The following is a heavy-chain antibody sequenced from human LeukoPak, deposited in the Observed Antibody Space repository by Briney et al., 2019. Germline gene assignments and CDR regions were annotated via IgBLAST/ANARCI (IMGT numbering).Heavy chain of an antibody. CDR2: INHSGST. J-gene: IGHJ4*02. Sequence: PSETLPLTCAVYGGSFSGYYWSWIRQPPGKGLEWIGEINHSGSTNYNPSLKSRVTISVDTSKNQCSLKLSSVTAADTAVYYCARGSRYCSSTSCYLDYWGQGTLVTVSS. CDR3: ARGSRYCSSTSCYLDY. V-gene: IGHV4-34*01. CDR1: GGSFSGYY. D-gene: IGHD2-2*01.